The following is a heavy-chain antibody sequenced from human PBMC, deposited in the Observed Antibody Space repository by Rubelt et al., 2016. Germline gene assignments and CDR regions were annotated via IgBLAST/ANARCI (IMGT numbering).Heavy chain of an antibody. CDR2: IKQDGSEK. D-gene: IGHD2-15*01. J-gene: IGHJ6*02. CDR1: GFTFSSYW. Sequence: QPGGSLRLSCAASGFTFSSYWMSWVRQAPGKGLEWVANIKQDGSEKYHVDSVKGRFTISRDNAKNSLYLQMNSLRAEDTAVYYCARVGGYCSGGSCSIYYYYGMDVWGQGTTVTVSS. V-gene: IGHV3-7*01. CDR3: ARVGGYCSGGSCSIYYYYGMDV.